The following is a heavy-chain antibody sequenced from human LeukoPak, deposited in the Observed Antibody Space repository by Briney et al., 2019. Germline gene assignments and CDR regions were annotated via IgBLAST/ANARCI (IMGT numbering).Heavy chain of an antibody. CDR1: GYSISSGYY. J-gene: IGHJ5*02. D-gene: IGHD5-18*01. CDR2: IYHSGST. V-gene: IGHV4-38-2*02. Sequence: SETLSLTCTVSGYSISSGYYWGWIRQPPGKGLEWIGSIYHSGSTYYNPSLKSRVTISVDTSKNQFSLKLSSVTAADTAVYYCARQVDTAMVPDWFDPWGQGTLVTVSS. CDR3: ARQVDTAMVPDWFDP.